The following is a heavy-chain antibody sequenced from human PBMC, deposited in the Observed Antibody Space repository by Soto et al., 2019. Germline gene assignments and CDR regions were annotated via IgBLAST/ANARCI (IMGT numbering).Heavy chain of an antibody. D-gene: IGHD3-22*01. J-gene: IGHJ5*02. Sequence: QVQLVQSGAEVKQPGSSVKVSCKASGGTFSSYAISWVRQAPGQGLEWMGEIIPIFGTANYAQKFQGRVTITADESTSTAYMELSSLRSEDTGVYYCARDRGPSSGYYPYWFDPWGQGTLVTVSS. CDR1: GGTFSSYA. CDR3: ARDRGPSSGYYPYWFDP. V-gene: IGHV1-69*12. CDR2: IIPIFGTA.